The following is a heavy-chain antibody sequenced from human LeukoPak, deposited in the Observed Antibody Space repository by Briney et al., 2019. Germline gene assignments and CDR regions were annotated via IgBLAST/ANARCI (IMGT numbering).Heavy chain of an antibody. CDR1: GITFSGYS. CDR2: ISTTSSDI. Sequence: GSLRLSCTVSGITFSGYSMDWVRQAPGKGLEWVSFISTTSSDIYYADSVRGRFTVSRDNAKNSLFLQMNSLGAEDTAIYYCAKEPYSSGVFDPWGQGTLVTVSS. D-gene: IGHD6-19*01. J-gene: IGHJ5*02. V-gene: IGHV3-21*04. CDR3: AKEPYSSGVFDP.